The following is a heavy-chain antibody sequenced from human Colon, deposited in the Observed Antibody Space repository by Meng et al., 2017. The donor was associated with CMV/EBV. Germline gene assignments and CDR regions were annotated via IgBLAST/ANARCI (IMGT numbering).Heavy chain of an antibody. CDR2: YYGGTT. CDR3: AKGLNSGSRYNAFDI. CDR1: GFTLSAFA. Sequence: GGSLRLSCAASGFTLSAFAMGWVRQAPGKGLEWVSSVYYGGTTHYADSVKGRSTISRDTSMDTLYLQLNNLRVEDTAVYYCAKGLNSGSRYNAFDILGQGTVVTVSS. D-gene: IGHD3-22*01. V-gene: IGHV3-23*01. J-gene: IGHJ3*02.